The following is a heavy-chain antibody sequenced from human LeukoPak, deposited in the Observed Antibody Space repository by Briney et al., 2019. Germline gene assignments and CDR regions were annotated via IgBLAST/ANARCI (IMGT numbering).Heavy chain of an antibody. CDR3: ARAIASYGDSAY. Sequence: GGSLRLSCAASGFKFGSFSMGWVRQAPGKGLEWLSYISSTSTAIYYADSLKGRFTISRDNAKNSLYLQMNSLRAEDTAVYYCARAIASYGDSAYWGQGTLVTVYS. V-gene: IGHV3-48*04. J-gene: IGHJ4*02. CDR1: GFKFGSFS. D-gene: IGHD5-18*01. CDR2: ISSTSTAI.